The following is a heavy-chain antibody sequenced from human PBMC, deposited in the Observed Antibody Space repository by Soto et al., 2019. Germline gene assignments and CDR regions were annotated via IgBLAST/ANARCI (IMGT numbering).Heavy chain of an antibody. J-gene: IGHJ4*02. CDR2: IWYDGSNK. CDR1: GFTFSSYG. D-gene: IGHD6-13*01. V-gene: IGHV3-33*01. CDR3: ARWGIAAGDY. Sequence: QVQLVESGGGVVQPGRSLRLSGAASGFTFSSYGMHWVRQAPGKGLEWVAVIWYDGSNKYYADSVKGRFTISRDNSKNTLYLQLNSLRAEDTAVYYCARWGIAAGDYWGQGTLVTVSS.